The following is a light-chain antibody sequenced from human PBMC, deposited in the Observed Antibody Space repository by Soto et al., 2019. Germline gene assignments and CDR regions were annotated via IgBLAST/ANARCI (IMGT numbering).Light chain of an antibody. CDR3: QQYNNWPPDT. CDR1: QSVGGS. J-gene: IGKJ2*01. Sequence: ETVLTQSPGTLSLSPGERATLSCRASQSVGGSLAWYQQRPGQAPRLLVYHTSNRATGIPDRFSASGSGTDFTLTISRLEPEDFAVYFSQQYNNWPPDTFGQGT. V-gene: IGKV3-11*01. CDR2: HTS.